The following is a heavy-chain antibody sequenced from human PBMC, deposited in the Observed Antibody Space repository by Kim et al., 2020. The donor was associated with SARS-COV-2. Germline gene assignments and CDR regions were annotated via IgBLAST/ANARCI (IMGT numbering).Heavy chain of an antibody. V-gene: IGHV7-4-1*02. CDR1: GYTFTSYA. D-gene: IGHD2-15*01. CDR3: SKEGFLGVVYGSDV. Sequence: ASVKGSCKASGYTFTSYAMHWVRQAPGQGLEWTGWINTNTGNPTYSQGFTGRFVFSLGTSVSTAYLQFSSLKAGDTGVDYCSKEGFLGVVYGSDVWGQAT. J-gene: IGHJ6*01. CDR2: INTNTGNP.